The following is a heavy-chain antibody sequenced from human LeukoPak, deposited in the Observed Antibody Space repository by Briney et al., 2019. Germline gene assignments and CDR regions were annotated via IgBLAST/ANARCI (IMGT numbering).Heavy chain of an antibody. CDR3: ASLTTADAFDI. CDR2: IYDSGST. V-gene: IGHV4-61*01. D-gene: IGHD3-22*01. Sequence: SQTLSLTCTVSGGSISSGSYYWSWIRQPPGKGLEWIGYIYDSGSTSYNPSLKSRVTISVDTSKNQFSLKLSSVTAADTAVFYCASLTTADAFDIWGQGTMVTVSS. CDR1: GGSISSGSYY. J-gene: IGHJ3*02.